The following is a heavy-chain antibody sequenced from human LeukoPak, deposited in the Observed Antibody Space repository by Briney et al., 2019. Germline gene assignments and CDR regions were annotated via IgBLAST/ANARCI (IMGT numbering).Heavy chain of an antibody. CDR3: ARDLGSGWYEALDV. CDR1: GGTFGSYA. D-gene: IGHD6-19*01. V-gene: IGHV1-69*05. J-gene: IGHJ6*04. CDR2: IIPIFGTT. Sequence: SVKVSCKASGGTFGSYAISWVRQAPGQGLEWMGRIIPIFGTTNYAQKFQGRVTITTDESASTAYMELSSLRSEDTAVYYCARDLGSGWYEALDVWGKGTTVTVSP.